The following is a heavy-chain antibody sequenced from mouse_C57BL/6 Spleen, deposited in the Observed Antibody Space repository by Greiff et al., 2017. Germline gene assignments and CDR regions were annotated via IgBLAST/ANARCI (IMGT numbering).Heavy chain of an antibody. D-gene: IGHD1-1*01. J-gene: IGHJ4*01. CDR2: IYPRSGNT. CDR1: GYTFTSYG. V-gene: IGHV1-81*01. CDR3: AREATVVDYYAMDY. Sequence: QVQLKQSGAELARPGASVKLSCTASGYTFTSYGISWVKQRTGQGLEWIGEIYPRSGNTYYNEKFKGKATLTGDKSSSTAYMELRLLTSEDSAVYVCAREATVVDYYAMDYWGQGTSVTVSS.